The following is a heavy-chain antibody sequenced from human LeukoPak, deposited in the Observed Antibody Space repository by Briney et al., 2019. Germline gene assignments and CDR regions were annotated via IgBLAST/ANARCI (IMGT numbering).Heavy chain of an antibody. CDR2: FDPEDGET. Sequence: GASVKVSCKVSGYTLTELSMHWVRQAPGKGLEWMGGFDPEDGETIYAQKFQGRVTMTEDTSTDTAYMELSSLRSDDTAVYYCARDPATIFGVVTEYYFDYWGQGTLVTVSS. V-gene: IGHV1-24*01. D-gene: IGHD3-3*01. J-gene: IGHJ4*02. CDR1: GYTLTELS. CDR3: ARDPATIFGVVTEYYFDY.